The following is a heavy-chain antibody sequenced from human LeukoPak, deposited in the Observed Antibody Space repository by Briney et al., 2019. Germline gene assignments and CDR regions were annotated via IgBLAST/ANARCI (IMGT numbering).Heavy chain of an antibody. CDR2: INTDGTVT. CDR3: ATKQWLAPPPDS. V-gene: IGHV3-74*01. D-gene: IGHD6-19*01. J-gene: IGHJ4*02. Sequence: PRGSLRLSCAASGFTFSKYWMLWVRQAPGKGLESVSRINTDGTVTTYADSVKGRFTVSRDNADNTMFLQMNSVRDEDTAVCYCATKQWLAPPPDSWGQGTPVTVSS. CDR1: GFTFSKYW.